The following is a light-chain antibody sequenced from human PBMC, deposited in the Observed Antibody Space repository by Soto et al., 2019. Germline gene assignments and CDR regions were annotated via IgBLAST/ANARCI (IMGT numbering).Light chain of an antibody. J-gene: IGKJ5*01. CDR1: QSVMHD. CDR2: YAS. CDR3: QQRSSWPPIT. Sequence: IAMTPTPATLSVYAGTRDALSCRTRQSVMHDLAWNQDKPGQAPRLLISYASTGATGIPARFSGSGSGTDFTLTISNLEPEDFAVYYCQQRSSWPPITFGQGTRLEIK. V-gene: IGKV3-11*01.